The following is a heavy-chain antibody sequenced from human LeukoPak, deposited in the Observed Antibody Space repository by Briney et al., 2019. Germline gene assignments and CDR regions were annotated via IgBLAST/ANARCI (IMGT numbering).Heavy chain of an antibody. CDR3: ARDQPPKSYDMEYYFDY. J-gene: IGHJ4*02. Sequence: SETLSLTCAVYGGSFSGYYWSWIRQPPGKGLEWIGEINHSGSTNYNPSLKSRVTISVDTSKNQFSLKLSSVTAADTAVYYCARDQPPKSYDMEYYFDYWGQGTLVTVSS. CDR1: GGSFSGYY. D-gene: IGHD3-9*01. CDR2: INHSGST. V-gene: IGHV4-34*01.